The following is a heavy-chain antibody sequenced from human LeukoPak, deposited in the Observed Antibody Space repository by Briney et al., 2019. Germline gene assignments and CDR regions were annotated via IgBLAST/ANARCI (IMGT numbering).Heavy chain of an antibody. D-gene: IGHD6-19*01. J-gene: IGHJ6*02. V-gene: IGHV4-34*01. Sequence: SETLSLTCAVYGGSFSGYYWSWIRQPPGRGLEWIGEINHSGSTNYNPSLKSRVTISVDTSKNQFSLKLSSVTAADTAVYYCARGRLAVAGLRYGMDVWGQGTTVTVSS. CDR1: GGSFSGYY. CDR2: INHSGST. CDR3: ARGRLAVAGLRYGMDV.